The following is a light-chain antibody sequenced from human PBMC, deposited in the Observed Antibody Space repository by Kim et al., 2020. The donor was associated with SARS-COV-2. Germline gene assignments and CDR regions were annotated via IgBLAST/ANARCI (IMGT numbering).Light chain of an antibody. J-gene: IGLJ2*01. V-gene: IGLV6-57*04. CDR3: QSYGNNNQV. Sequence: NFMLTQPHSVSESPGKTITISCTRSSGTIASHSVQWCQQCPGSAPTTIIYDNNRRPSGVPDRFSGSIDSSSNSASLTISGLKTEDEAYYFCQSYGNNNQVFGGGTKVTVL. CDR2: DNN. CDR1: SGTIASHS.